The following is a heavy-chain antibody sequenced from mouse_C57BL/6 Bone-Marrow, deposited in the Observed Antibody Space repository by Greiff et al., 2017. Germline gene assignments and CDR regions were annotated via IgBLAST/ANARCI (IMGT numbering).Heavy chain of an antibody. CDR2: IKPGSGGT. V-gene: IGHV1-54*01. D-gene: IGHD4-1*01. CDR1: GYAFTNYL. CDR3: AKLSPYYYAMDY. Sequence: VQLQQSGAELVRPGTSVKVSCKASGYAFTNYLIEWVKQRPGQGLEWIGVIKPGSGGTNYNEKFKGKATLTADKSSSTAYMQLSSLTSEDSAVYFWAKLSPYYYAMDYWGQGTSVTVSS. J-gene: IGHJ4*01.